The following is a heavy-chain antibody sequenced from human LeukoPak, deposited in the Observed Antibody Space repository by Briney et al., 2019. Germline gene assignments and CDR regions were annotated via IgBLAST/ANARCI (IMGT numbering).Heavy chain of an antibody. D-gene: IGHD3-16*01. CDR1: GFTFSSYW. V-gene: IGHV3-7*01. Sequence: SGGSLRLSCAASGFTFSSYWMNWVRQAPGKGLEWVANIKQDGSEKYYVDSVKSRFTISRDNAKNSLYLQMNSLRAEDTAVYYCARVQITWSWAFDIWGQGTMVTVSS. J-gene: IGHJ3*02. CDR3: ARVQITWSWAFDI. CDR2: IKQDGSEK.